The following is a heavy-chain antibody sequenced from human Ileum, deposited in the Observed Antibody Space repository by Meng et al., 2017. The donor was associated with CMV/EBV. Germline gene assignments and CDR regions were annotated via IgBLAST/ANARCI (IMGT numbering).Heavy chain of an antibody. CDR2: IYYSGST. Sequence: GSLRLSCTVSGGSISSYYWSWIRQPPGKGLEWIGYIYYSGSTNYNPSLKRRVTISVDTSKNQFSLKLSSVTAADTAVYYCASNYYDSSGYWVVGDYWGQGTLVTVSS. D-gene: IGHD3-22*01. V-gene: IGHV4-59*01. CDR3: ASNYYDSSGYWVVGDY. CDR1: GGSISSYY. J-gene: IGHJ4*02.